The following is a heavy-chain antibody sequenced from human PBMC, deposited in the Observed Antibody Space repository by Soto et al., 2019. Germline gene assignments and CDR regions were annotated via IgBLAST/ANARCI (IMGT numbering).Heavy chain of an antibody. V-gene: IGHV3-66*04. J-gene: IGHJ4*02. CDR1: GFTVSSNY. CDR3: AGRGGGYSSGLGY. D-gene: IGHD5-18*01. Sequence: EVQLVESGGGLVQPGGSLSLSCAASGFTVSSNYMSWVRQAPGKGLEWVSVIYSGGSTYYADSVKGRFTISRDNSKNIVYLQMNGLRAEETAVYYCAGRGGGYSSGLGYWGQGTLVTVSS. CDR2: IYSGGST.